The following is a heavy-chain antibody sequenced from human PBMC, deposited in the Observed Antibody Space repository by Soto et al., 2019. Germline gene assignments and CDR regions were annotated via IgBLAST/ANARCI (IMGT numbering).Heavy chain of an antibody. CDR3: ARVYSGYDYRGWFDP. Sequence: QVQLQESGPGLVKPSQTLSLTCTVSGGSISSGGYYWSWIRQHPGKGLEWIGYIYYSGITYNNPSLKSRITISVDTSKNQFSQKLSSVTAADTAVYYCARVYSGYDYRGWFDPWGQGSLVTVSS. J-gene: IGHJ5*02. CDR2: IYYSGIT. CDR1: GGSISSGGYY. D-gene: IGHD5-12*01. V-gene: IGHV4-31*03.